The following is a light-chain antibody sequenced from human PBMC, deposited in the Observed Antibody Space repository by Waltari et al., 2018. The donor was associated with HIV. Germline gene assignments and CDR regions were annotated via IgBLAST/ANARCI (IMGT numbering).Light chain of an antibody. J-gene: IGLJ2*01. Sequence: QSALTQPASVSGSPGQSITISCTGASTAIFNYNYVPWYQQHPAKAPKLIIYDVTSRPSGVSNLFSASKSGNTASLTISGLQADDEADYYCSSYTNNNTLIFGGGTKLTVL. CDR2: DVT. CDR1: STAIFNYNY. V-gene: IGLV2-14*03. CDR3: SSYTNNNTLI.